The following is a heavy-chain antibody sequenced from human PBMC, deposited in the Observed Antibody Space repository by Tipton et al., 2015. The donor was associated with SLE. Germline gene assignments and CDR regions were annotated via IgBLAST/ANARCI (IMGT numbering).Heavy chain of an antibody. V-gene: IGHV3-21*01. J-gene: IGHJ2*01. CDR1: GFTFSNYN. Sequence: SLRLSCAASGFTFSNYNMNWVRQAPGKGLEWVSSISSGSSYKYYADSVKGRFTISRDNAKNSLYLQMNSLRAEDTAVYYCARGEGTLNWYFDLWGRGTLVTVPP. CDR3: ARGEGTLNWYFDL. D-gene: IGHD1-1*01. CDR2: ISSGSSYK.